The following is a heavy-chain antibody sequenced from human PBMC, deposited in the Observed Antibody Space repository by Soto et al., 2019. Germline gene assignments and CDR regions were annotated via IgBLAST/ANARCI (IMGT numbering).Heavy chain of an antibody. Sequence: PGGSLRLSCSASGFTFGDFAMSWFRQAPGKGLEWVGFIRSKVYGGTTEYAASVKGRFTISRDDSKSIAYLQMNSLKTEDTAVYYCSRWGRGYDWNYYYGMDVWGQGTTVTVSS. V-gene: IGHV3-49*03. CDR1: GFTFGDFA. CDR2: IRSKVYGGTT. D-gene: IGHD5-12*01. CDR3: SRWGRGYDWNYYYGMDV. J-gene: IGHJ6*02.